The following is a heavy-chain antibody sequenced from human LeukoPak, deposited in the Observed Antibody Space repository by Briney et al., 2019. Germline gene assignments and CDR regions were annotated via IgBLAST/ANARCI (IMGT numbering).Heavy chain of an antibody. D-gene: IGHD3-16*01. Sequence: ASVNISCKVFGYTLTELSMHWVRQAPGKGLQWIGGFSPQDVETIYAQEFQGRVTVTEDTSTDTAYMELNSLTSHDTAVYYCGTAPLGKSFWGDFDYWGQGTLVTVS. CDR2: FSPQDVET. J-gene: IGHJ4*02. CDR3: GTAPLGKSFWGDFDY. CDR1: GYTLTELS. V-gene: IGHV1-24*01.